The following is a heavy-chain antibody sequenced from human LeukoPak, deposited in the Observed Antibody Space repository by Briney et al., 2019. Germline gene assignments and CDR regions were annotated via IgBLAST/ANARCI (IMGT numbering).Heavy chain of an antibody. Sequence: SETLSLTCALYGGSFSGHYWSWIRQHPGNGLEWLAEITDTGSSNYNTSLKSRVTISVDTSKTQFYLKLISVTAVHTAVYYCARKKRGYGYNWLDPWGQGTLVTVSS. CDR1: GGSFSGHY. V-gene: IGHV4-34*01. CDR2: ITDTGSS. J-gene: IGHJ5*02. CDR3: ARKKRGYGYNWLDP. D-gene: IGHD5-18*01.